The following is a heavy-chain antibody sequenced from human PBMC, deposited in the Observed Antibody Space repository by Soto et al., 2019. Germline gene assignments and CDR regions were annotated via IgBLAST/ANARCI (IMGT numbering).Heavy chain of an antibody. CDR3: ARHSPHSSGWYLPLFDY. CDR1: GGSISSYY. J-gene: IGHJ4*02. CDR2: IYYSGST. V-gene: IGHV4-59*08. Sequence: SETLSLTCTVSGGSISSYYWSWIRQPPGKGLEWIGYIYYSGSTNYNPSLKSRVTISVDTSKNQFSLKLSSVTAADTAVYYCARHSPHSSGWYLPLFDYWGQGTQVTVSS. D-gene: IGHD6-19*01.